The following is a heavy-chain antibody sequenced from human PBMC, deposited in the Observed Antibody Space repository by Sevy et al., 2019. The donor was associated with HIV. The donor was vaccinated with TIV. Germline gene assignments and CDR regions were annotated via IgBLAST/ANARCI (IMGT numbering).Heavy chain of an antibody. V-gene: IGHV3-30*04. Sequence: GGSLRLSCAASGFTFSSYAMHWVRQAPGKGLEWVAVISYDGSNKYYADSVKGRFTIYRDNSKNTLYLQMNSLRAEDTAVYYCARGFDYYYYGMDVWGQGTTVTVSS. CDR1: GFTFSSYA. J-gene: IGHJ6*02. CDR3: ARGFDYYYYGMDV. CDR2: ISYDGSNK.